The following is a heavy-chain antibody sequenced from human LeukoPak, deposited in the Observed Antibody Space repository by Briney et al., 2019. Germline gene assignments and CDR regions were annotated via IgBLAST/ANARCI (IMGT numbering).Heavy chain of an antibody. D-gene: IGHD6-6*01. V-gene: IGHV3-48*03. CDR2: ISDSGSTI. Sequence: GGSLRLSCAASGFTFSSYEMNWVRQAPGKGLEWVSYISDSGSTIYYADSVKGRFTISRDNAKNSLYLQMNSLKAEDTAVYYCAREGSSSANSKEFDYWGQGTLVTVSS. CDR3: AREGSSSANSKEFDY. CDR1: GFTFSSYE. J-gene: IGHJ4*02.